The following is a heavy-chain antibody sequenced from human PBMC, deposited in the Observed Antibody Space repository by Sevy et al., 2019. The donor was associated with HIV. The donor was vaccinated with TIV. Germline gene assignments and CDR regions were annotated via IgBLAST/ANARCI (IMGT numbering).Heavy chain of an antibody. D-gene: IGHD2-2*01. V-gene: IGHV4-34*01. Sequence: SETLSLTCAVYGGSFSGYYWSWIRRPPGKGLEWIGELNHSGSTNDNPSLKSRVTISVDTSKNQFSLKLSSVNAADTAVYYCARGWKGYCSSTSSYGVKEYYYYGMDVWGQGTTVTVSS. CDR1: GGSFSGYY. CDR3: ARGWKGYCSSTSSYGVKEYYYYGMDV. CDR2: LNHSGST. J-gene: IGHJ6*02.